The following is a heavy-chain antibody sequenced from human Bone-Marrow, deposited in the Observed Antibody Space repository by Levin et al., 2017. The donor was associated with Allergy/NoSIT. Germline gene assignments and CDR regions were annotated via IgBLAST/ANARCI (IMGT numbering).Heavy chain of an antibody. D-gene: IGHD3-9*01. CDR2: ISYDGSNK. CDR3: AKGGFYDILTGYYPY. Sequence: GESLKISCAASGFTFSSYGMHWVRQAPGKGLEWVAVISYDGSNKYYADSVKGRFTISRDNSKNTLYLQMNSLRAEDTAVYYCAKGGFYDILTGYYPYWGQGTLVTVSS. CDR1: GFTFSSYG. J-gene: IGHJ4*02. V-gene: IGHV3-30*18.